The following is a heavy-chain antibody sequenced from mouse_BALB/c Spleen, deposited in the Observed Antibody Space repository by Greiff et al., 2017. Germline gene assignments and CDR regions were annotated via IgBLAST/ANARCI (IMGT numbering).Heavy chain of an antibody. D-gene: IGHD2-4*01. J-gene: IGHJ2*01. CDR3: ARHAMITTGYYFDY. CDR1: GFAFSSYD. V-gene: IGHV5-12-1*01. CDR2: ISSGGGST. Sequence: EVQGVESGGGLVKPGGSLKLSCAASGFAFSSYDMSWVRQTPEKRLEWVAYISSGGGSTYYPDTVKGRFTISRDNAKNTLYLQMSSLKSEDTAMYYCARHAMITTGYYFDYWGQGTTLTVSS.